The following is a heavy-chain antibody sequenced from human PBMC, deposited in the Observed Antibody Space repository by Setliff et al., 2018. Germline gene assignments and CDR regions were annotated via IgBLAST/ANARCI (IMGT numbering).Heavy chain of an antibody. Sequence: GESLKTSCKGSGYSFTSYWIGWVRQMPGKGLEWMGIIYPGDSDTRYSPSFQGQVTISADKSIITAYLQWSSLKASDTAMYYCTRSRSNFWSGYSNWFDPWGQGTLVTVSS. D-gene: IGHD3-3*01. V-gene: IGHV5-51*01. CDR1: GYSFTSYW. CDR3: TRSRSNFWSGYSNWFDP. J-gene: IGHJ5*02. CDR2: IYPGDSDT.